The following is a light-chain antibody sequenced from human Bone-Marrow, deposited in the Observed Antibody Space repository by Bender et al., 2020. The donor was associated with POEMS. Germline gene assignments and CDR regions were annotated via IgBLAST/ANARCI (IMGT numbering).Light chain of an antibody. J-gene: IGLJ2*01. CDR1: TSDIGGYNY. V-gene: IGLV2-8*01. CDR3: SSYTSSSTSVV. Sequence: QSALTQPPSASGSPGQSVTISCTGTTSDIGGYNYISWYQQHPGKAPKLMIYEGVKRPSGVSDRFSGSKSGNTASLTISGLQAEDEGDYYCSSYTSSSTSVVFGGGTKLTV. CDR2: EGV.